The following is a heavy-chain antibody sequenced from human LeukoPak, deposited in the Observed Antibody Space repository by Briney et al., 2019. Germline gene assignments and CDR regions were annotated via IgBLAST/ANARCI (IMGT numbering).Heavy chain of an antibody. J-gene: IGHJ4*02. CDR3: ARGADSGYSSDN. CDR1: GFTFSSYS. V-gene: IGHV3-21*01. Sequence: GGSLRLSCAASGFTFSSYSMNWVRQAPGKGLEWVSSISSSSSYIYYADSVKGRFTISRDNAKNSLYLQMNSLRAEDTAVYYCARGADSGYSSDNWGQGALVSVSS. CDR2: ISSSSSYI. D-gene: IGHD3-9*01.